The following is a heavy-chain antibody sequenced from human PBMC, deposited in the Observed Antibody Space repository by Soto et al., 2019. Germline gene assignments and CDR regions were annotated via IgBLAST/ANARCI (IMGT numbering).Heavy chain of an antibody. V-gene: IGHV4-59*01. D-gene: IGHD2-21*02. CDR1: GGSISSYY. CDR2: MYNTGST. CDR3: ARDLWGYCGADCYPLDV. Sequence: SETLSLPCTVSGGSISSYYWSWIRQPPGKGLEWIGYMYNTGSTIYNPSLKSRVTISVDTSKNQFSLKLNSVTAADTAVYYCARDLWGYCGADCYPLDVWGQGTTVTVS. J-gene: IGHJ6*02.